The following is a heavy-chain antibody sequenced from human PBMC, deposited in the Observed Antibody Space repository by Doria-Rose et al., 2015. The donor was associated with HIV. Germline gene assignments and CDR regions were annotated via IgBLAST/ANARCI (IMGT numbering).Heavy chain of an antibody. CDR2: SYYSGST. D-gene: IGHD5-12*01. V-gene: IGHV4-30-4*08. CDR3: ARELRLNTYYFDY. CDR1: GVSISSGDYY. J-gene: IGHJ4*02. Sequence: QVQLQESGPGLVKSSRTLSLTCTVSGVSISSGDYYWSWIRQPPGKGLEWIGYSYYSGSTYYNPSLKSRVTISIDTSKNQFSLKLSSVTAADTAVYYCARELRLNTYYFDYWGQGTLVSVSS.